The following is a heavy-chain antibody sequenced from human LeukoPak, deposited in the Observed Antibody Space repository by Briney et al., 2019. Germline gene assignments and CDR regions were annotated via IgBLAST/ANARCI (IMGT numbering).Heavy chain of an antibody. J-gene: IGHJ6*01. CDR3: ATGIVLLVYAQGRGMDV. CDR2: ISGGSGSI. Sequence: GRSLRLSWSASGFTFDDYGIDWGRHAGRKGRGWGSGISGGSGSIIYADSVEGPFNMTRDNAKHSLYLQMNSLRAEDTALYYCATGIVLLVYAQGRGMDVWGHGTTVTVS. D-gene: IGHD2-8*01. V-gene: IGHV3-9*01. CDR1: GFTFDDYG.